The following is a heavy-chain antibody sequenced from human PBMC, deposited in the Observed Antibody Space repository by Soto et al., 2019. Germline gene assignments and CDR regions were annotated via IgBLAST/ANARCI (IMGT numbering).Heavy chain of an antibody. J-gene: IGHJ4*02. CDR1: GFTFSSYA. V-gene: IGHV3-23*01. CDR2: ISGSGGST. D-gene: IGHD6-6*01. CDR3: AKGSSIAARPNYFDY. Sequence: GGSLRLSCAASGFTFSSYAMSWVRQAPGKGLEWVSAISGSGGSTYYADSVKGRFAISRDNSKNTLYLQMNSLRAEDTAVYYCAKGSSIAARPNYFDYWGQGTLVTVSS.